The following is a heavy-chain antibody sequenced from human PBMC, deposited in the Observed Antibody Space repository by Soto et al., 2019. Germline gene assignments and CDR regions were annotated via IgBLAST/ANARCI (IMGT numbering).Heavy chain of an antibody. CDR2: IIPLLGIT. Sequence: QAQLMQSGAEVKKPGSSVKVSCKASGVTFSGYAINWVRQAPGQGLEWMGGIIPLLGITDYGQKFQGRITIAADESTGTAYMDLRGLRSEDTAVYYCARDPRSITGTTSSEDVQHWGQGTLVSVSS. J-gene: IGHJ1*01. CDR1: GVTFSGYA. CDR3: ARDPRSITGTTSSEDVQH. V-gene: IGHV1-69*01. D-gene: IGHD1-20*01.